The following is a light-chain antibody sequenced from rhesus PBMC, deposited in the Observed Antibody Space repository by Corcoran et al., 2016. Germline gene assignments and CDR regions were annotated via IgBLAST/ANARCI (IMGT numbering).Light chain of an antibody. Sequence: DIQMTQSPSSLSASVGDRVTITCRASQGISIWLAWYQQKPGNAPKLLIYKASTLQSGVPSRFTGSGAGTTFTLTISSLQPEDFATYYCQQHDSAPRTFGQGTKVEIK. CDR1: QGISIW. CDR3: QQHDSAPRT. J-gene: IGKJ1*01. CDR2: KAS. V-gene: IGKV1-21*01.